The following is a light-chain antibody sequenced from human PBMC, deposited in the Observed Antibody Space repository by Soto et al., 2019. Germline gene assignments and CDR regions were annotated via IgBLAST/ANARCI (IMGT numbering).Light chain of an antibody. J-gene: IGLJ2*01. CDR3: SSYASSSTLV. Sequence: QSALTQPASVSGSPGQSIAISCTGTSSDIGSYHYVSWHQHHPGKAPKLIIYEVSNRPSGVSDRFSGSKSGNTASLTISGLQAEDEADYYCSSYASSSTLVFGGGTKLTVL. CDR1: SSDIGSYHY. CDR2: EVS. V-gene: IGLV2-14*01.